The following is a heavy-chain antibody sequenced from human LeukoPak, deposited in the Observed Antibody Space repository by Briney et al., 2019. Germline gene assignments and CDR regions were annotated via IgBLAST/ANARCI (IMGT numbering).Heavy chain of an antibody. Sequence: PSETLSLTCAVYGGSFSGYYWSWIRQPPGKGLEWIGEINHSGSTNYNPSLKSRVTISVDTSKNQCSLKLSSVTAADTAVYYCARGPPRSSSWYPYYYYYGMDVWGQGTTVTVSS. CDR2: INHSGST. V-gene: IGHV4-34*01. CDR1: GGSFSGYY. D-gene: IGHD6-13*01. J-gene: IGHJ6*02. CDR3: ARGPPRSSSWYPYYYYYGMDV.